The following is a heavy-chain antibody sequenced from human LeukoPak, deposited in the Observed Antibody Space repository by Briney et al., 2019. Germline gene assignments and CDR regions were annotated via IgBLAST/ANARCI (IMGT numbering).Heavy chain of an antibody. D-gene: IGHD3-3*01. CDR1: DDSITMYY. CDR2: IYPSGNT. J-gene: IGHJ4*02. V-gene: IGHV4-4*07. CDR3: ARDGVVTMELDS. Sequence: SETLSLTCSVSDDSITMYYWTWIRQPAGKGLEWIGRIYPSGNTNYNPSLKSRLTISLDTSKNQFSLNLKSVTAADTAMYYCARDGVVTMELDSWGQGTLVTVSS.